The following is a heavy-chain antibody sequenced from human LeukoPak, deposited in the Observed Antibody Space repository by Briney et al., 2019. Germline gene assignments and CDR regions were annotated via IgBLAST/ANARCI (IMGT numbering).Heavy chain of an antibody. Sequence: GGSLRLSCAASGFTFSTNWVSWVRQAPGKGLEWGANIKQDGSEKNYVDSVKGRFTISRGNAKSSLYLQMNSLRVEDTAVYYCAKAGNGFGYWGQGALVTVSS. CDR1: GFTFSTNW. J-gene: IGHJ4*02. CDR3: AKAGNGFGY. V-gene: IGHV3-7*01. CDR2: IKQDGSEK. D-gene: IGHD2-8*01.